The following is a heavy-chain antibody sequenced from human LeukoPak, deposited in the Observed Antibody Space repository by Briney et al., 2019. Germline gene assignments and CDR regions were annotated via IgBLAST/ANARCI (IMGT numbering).Heavy chain of an antibody. J-gene: IGHJ4*02. V-gene: IGHV3-9*01. Sequence: GRSLRLSCAASGFTLDDYAMHWVRQAPGKGLEWVSGISWNSGSIGYADSVKGRFTISGDNAKNSLYLQMNSLRAEDTALYYCAKGSSGRGGTVTFDYWGQGTLVTVSS. CDR3: AKGSSGRGGTVTFDY. CDR1: GFTLDDYA. CDR2: ISWNSGSI. D-gene: IGHD4-17*01.